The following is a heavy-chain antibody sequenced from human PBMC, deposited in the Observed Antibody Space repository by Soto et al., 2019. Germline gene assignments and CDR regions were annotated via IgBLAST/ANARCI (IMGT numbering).Heavy chain of an antibody. V-gene: IGHV1-18*01. Sequence: ASVKVSCEDCGYTFTTYDISWVRQAPGQGLEWMGRISTYNGNTNYPQSLQGRLTMTTDTSTTTAYMELRSLRSDDTAVYYCARDPYHVLMVNAPNLYGMDVWGQGTTVTVSS. CDR2: ISTYNGNT. CDR1: GYTFTTYD. J-gene: IGHJ6*02. D-gene: IGHD2-8*01. CDR3: ARDPYHVLMVNAPNLYGMDV.